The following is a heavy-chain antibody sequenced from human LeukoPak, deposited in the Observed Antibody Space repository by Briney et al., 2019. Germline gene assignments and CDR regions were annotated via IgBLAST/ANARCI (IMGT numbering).Heavy chain of an antibody. V-gene: IGHV3-23*01. CDR2: ISGSGGGT. J-gene: IGHJ4*02. CDR3: AKRGVVIRVILVGFHKEAYYFDS. D-gene: IGHD3-22*01. Sequence: PGGSLRLSCAVSGITLSNYGMSWVRQAPGKGLEWVAGISGSGGGTNYADSVKGRFTISRDNPKNTRYLQMNSLRAEDTAVYFCAKRGVVIRVILVGFHKEAYYFDSWGQGALVTVSS. CDR1: GITLSNYG.